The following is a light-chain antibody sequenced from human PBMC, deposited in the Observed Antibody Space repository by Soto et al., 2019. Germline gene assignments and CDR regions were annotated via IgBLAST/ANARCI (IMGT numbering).Light chain of an antibody. J-gene: IGLJ2*01. Sequence: QSVLTQPASVSGSPGQSITISCTGTSSDVGGYNYVSWYQQHPGKAPKLMIYEVSNRPSGVSNRFSGSKSGNTASLTISGLQAEDEADYYCSSYKSRSTVIFGGGTKLTVL. CDR1: SSDVGGYNY. V-gene: IGLV2-14*01. CDR3: SSYKSRSTVI. CDR2: EVS.